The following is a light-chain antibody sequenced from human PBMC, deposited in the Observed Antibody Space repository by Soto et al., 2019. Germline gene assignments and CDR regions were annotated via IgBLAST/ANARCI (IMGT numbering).Light chain of an antibody. CDR2: WAS. Sequence: DIVMTQSPDSLAVSLGERATINCRSSQSVLYSSNNKNYLAWYQQKPGQPPYLLIYWASTRESGVPDRFSGSGSGTDFTLTISSLQAEDVAVYYCQQYYSTPYTFGQGTKLEIK. CDR3: QQYYSTPYT. V-gene: IGKV4-1*01. J-gene: IGKJ2*01. CDR1: QSVLYSSNNKNY.